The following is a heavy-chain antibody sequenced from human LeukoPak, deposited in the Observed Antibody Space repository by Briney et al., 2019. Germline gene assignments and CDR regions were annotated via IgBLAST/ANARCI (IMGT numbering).Heavy chain of an antibody. CDR2: IYYSGST. CDR3: ASFSTVTTGDYYYGMDV. Sequence: SETLSLTCTVSGGSISSYYWSWIRQPPGKGLEWIGYIYYSGSTNYNPSLKSRVTMSVDTSKNQFSLKLSSVTAADTAVYYCASFSTVTTGDYYYGMDVWGQGTTVTVSS. V-gene: IGHV4-59*01. CDR1: GGSISSYY. D-gene: IGHD4-11*01. J-gene: IGHJ6*02.